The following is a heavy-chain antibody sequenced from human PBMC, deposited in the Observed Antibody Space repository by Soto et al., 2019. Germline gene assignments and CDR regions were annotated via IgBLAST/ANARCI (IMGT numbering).Heavy chain of an antibody. V-gene: IGHV3-15*01. Sequence: GGSLRLSCAASGFTFSNAWMSWVRQAPGKGLEWVGRIKSKTDGGTTDYAAPVKGRFTISRDDSKNTLYLQMNSLKTEDTAVYYCTTDPAQTYYYGSGSYYPRTTTLDYWGQGTLVTVSS. CDR1: GFTFSNAW. CDR3: TTDPAQTYYYGSGSYYPRTTTLDY. J-gene: IGHJ4*02. D-gene: IGHD3-10*01. CDR2: IKSKTDGGTT.